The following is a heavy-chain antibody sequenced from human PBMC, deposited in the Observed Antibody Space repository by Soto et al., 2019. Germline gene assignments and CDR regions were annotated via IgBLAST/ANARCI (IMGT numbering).Heavy chain of an antibody. CDR1: GFTFRTYT. D-gene: IGHD3-10*01. V-gene: IGHV3-21*01. CDR2: IRGFSPYT. Sequence: PGGSLRLSCISSGFTFRTYTMNWVRQAPGKGLEWVSGIRGFSPYTFYAGSVKGRFTISRDNAKNSLDLQMDSLRAEDTAVYYCARDRGYDAHDYYYNAMDVWGQGTTVTVSS. J-gene: IGHJ6*02. CDR3: ARDRGYDAHDYYYNAMDV.